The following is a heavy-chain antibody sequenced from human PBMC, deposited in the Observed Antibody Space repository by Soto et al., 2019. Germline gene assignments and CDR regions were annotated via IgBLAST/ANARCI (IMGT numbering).Heavy chain of an antibody. CDR3: AKAQSTITMWDYNFDY. CDR2: ISGTGRST. D-gene: IGHD4-4*01. Sequence: GGSLRLSYAASGFTFTSYALSWVRQAPGKGLEWVSVISGTGRSTYYAESVKGRFTISRDNSMSTLYLQMNSLRAEDTAVYYCAKAQSTITMWDYNFDYWGQGTPVTVSS. J-gene: IGHJ4*02. V-gene: IGHV3-23*01. CDR1: GFTFTSYA.